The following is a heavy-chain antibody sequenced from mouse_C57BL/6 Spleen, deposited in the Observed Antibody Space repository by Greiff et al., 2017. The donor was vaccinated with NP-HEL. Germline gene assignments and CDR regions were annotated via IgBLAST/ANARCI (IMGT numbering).Heavy chain of an antibody. CDR2: IDPETGGT. J-gene: IGHJ1*03. D-gene: IGHD2-5*01. CDR3: TRSHYSNYRYFDV. Sequence: QVQLKESGAELVRPGASVTLSCKASGYTFTDYEMHWVKQTPVHGLEWIGAIDPETGGTAYNQKFKGKAILTADKSSSTAYMELRSLTSEDSAVYYCTRSHYSNYRYFDVWGTGTTVTVSS. V-gene: IGHV1-15*01. CDR1: GYTFTDYE.